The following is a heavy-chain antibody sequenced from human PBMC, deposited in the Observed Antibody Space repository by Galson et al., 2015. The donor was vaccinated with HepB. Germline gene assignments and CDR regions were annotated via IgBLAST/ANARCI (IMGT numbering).Heavy chain of an antibody. CDR2: IIPIFGTA. J-gene: IGHJ6*02. Sequence: SVKVSCKASGGTFSSYAISWVRQAPGQGLEWMGGIIPIFGTANYAQKFQGRVTITADESTSTAYMELSSLRSEDTAVYYCARDGGTVTTEYGMDVWGQGTTVTVSS. CDR3: ARDGGTVTTEYGMDV. CDR1: GGTFSSYA. D-gene: IGHD4-17*01. V-gene: IGHV1-69*13.